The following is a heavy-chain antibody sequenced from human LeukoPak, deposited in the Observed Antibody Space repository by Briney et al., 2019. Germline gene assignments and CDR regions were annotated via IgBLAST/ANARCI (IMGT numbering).Heavy chain of an antibody. V-gene: IGHV1-18*01. CDR1: GYIFTSYG. J-gene: IGHJ4*02. CDR3: AREYCRGGVCYSVDY. D-gene: IGHD2-15*01. CDR2: ISTYNGNT. Sequence: ASVKVSCKASGYIFTSYGISWVRQAPGQGLEWMGWISTYNGNTYYAQKFQGRVTMTTDTSTSTAYMELNSLGSDDTAVYYCAREYCRGGVCYSVDYWGQGTLVTVSS.